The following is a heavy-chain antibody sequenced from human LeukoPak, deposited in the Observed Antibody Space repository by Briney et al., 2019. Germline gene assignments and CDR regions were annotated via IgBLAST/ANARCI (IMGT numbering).Heavy chain of an antibody. CDR2: IIPILGIA. CDR3: ARVGGSYYPLPG. Sequence: GASVKVSCKASGGTFSSYAISWVRQAPGQGLEWMGRIIPILGIANYAQKFQGRVTITADKSTSTAYMELSSLRSEDTAVYYCARVGGSYYPLPGWGQGTLVTVSS. J-gene: IGHJ4*02. D-gene: IGHD1-26*01. V-gene: IGHV1-69*04. CDR1: GGTFSSYA.